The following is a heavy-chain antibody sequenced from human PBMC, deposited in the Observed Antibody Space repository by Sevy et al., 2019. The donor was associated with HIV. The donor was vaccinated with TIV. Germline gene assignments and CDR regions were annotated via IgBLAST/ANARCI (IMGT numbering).Heavy chain of an antibody. CDR1: GFTFSNAW. J-gene: IGHJ3*02. CDR3: STDGLNYFGSGSYAFDI. Sequence: GGSLRLSCAASGFTFSNAWMNWVRQAPGKGLEWVGRIKSKTDGETTEYAAPVRGRFTISSDDSKTTMYLQMNSLKTEDTAIYYCSTDGLNYFGSGSYAFDIWGQGTMVTVSS. V-gene: IGHV3-15*07. CDR2: IKSKTDGETT. D-gene: IGHD3-10*01.